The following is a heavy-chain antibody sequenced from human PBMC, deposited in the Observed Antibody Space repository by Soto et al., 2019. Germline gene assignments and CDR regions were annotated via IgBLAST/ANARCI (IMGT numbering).Heavy chain of an antibody. J-gene: IGHJ6*02. V-gene: IGHV3-30*03. D-gene: IGHD4-17*01. CDR2: ISYDGSNK. CDR3: AMRGYGDYLPPQYYYGMDV. Sequence: QVQLVESGGGVVQPGRSLRLSCAASGLTFSNYGMNWVRQAPGKVLEWVAVISYDGSNKYYADSVKGRFTISRDNSKNTLYLQMNNLRPEDTAVYYCAMRGYGDYLPPQYYYGMDVWGQGTTVTVSS. CDR1: GLTFSNYG.